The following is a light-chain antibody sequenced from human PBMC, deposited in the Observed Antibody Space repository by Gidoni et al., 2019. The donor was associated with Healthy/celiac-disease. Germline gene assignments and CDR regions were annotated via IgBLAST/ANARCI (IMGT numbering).Light chain of an antibody. J-gene: IGKJ4*01. Sequence: DIQLTQSPSTLSASVGDRVTITCRASQSISSWLAWYKQKPGKAPKLLIYKASSLESGVPSRFRGSGSGKEFTLTISSLQPDDFATYYCQQYNSYPLTFGGGTKVEIK. CDR2: KAS. V-gene: IGKV1-5*03. CDR1: QSISSW. CDR3: QQYNSYPLT.